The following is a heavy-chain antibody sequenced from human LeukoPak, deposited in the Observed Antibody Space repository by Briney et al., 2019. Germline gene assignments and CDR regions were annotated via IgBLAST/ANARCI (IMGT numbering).Heavy chain of an antibody. J-gene: IGHJ4*02. CDR2: ITTYNGDT. Sequence: SVKVSCKASGYTFTSYGISWVRQTPAQGLEWMGWITTYNGDTNYAQKHQGRVTMTDDTSTDTAYMELSSLRSEDTAVYYCATINTWGGYYFDYWGQGTLVTVSS. D-gene: IGHD3-16*01. V-gene: IGHV1-18*01. CDR1: GYTFTSYG. CDR3: ATINTWGGYYFDY.